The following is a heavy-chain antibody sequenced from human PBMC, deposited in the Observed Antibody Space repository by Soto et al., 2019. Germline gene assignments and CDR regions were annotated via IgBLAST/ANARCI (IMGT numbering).Heavy chain of an antibody. CDR3: GRVPRYSFPTSDPLDN. CDR1: GGTFNTYT. V-gene: IGHV1-69*01. CDR2: IIPIFGTT. Sequence: QVQLVQSGTDVKKPGSSVTVSCKASGGTFNTYTFSWVRQAPGQGLEWMDSIIPIFGTTHYAQSFQGRLSITADQSSTTTYMELGSLTSHDTALYYCGRVPRYSFPTSDPLDNWGQGNLVTVSP. D-gene: IGHD1-26*01. J-gene: IGHJ1*01.